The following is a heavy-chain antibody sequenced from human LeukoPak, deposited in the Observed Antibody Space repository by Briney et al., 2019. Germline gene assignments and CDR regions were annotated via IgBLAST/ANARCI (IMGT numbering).Heavy chain of an antibody. D-gene: IGHD3-22*01. J-gene: IGHJ4*02. CDR1: GGSISSGDYY. CDR3: ARDSSYYYYDSSGYFDY. CDR2: IYYSGST. V-gene: IGHV4-30-4*08. Sequence: SQTLSLTCTVSGGSISSGDYYWSWIRQPPGKGLEWIGYIYYSGSTYYNPSLKSRVTISVDTSKNQFSLKLSSVTAADTAVYYCARDSSYYYYDSSGYFDYWGQGTLVTVSS.